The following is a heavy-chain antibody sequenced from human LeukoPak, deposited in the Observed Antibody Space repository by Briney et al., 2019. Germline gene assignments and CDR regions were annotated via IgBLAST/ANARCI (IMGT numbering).Heavy chain of an antibody. D-gene: IGHD3-3*01. Sequence: PGGSLRLSCAASGFTFSSYGMHWVRQAPGKGREWVAVIRYDGTNKYYADSVKGRFTISRDNSKNTLYLQMNSLRAEDTAVYYCVKFRSVSDFSWFDPWGQGTLVTVSS. V-gene: IGHV3-30*02. CDR1: GFTFSSYG. CDR3: VKFRSVSDFSWFDP. CDR2: IRYDGTNK. J-gene: IGHJ5*02.